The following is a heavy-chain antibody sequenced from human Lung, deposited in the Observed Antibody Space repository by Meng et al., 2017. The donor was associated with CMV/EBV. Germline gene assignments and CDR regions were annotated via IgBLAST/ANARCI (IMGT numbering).Heavy chain of an antibody. D-gene: IGHD3-22*01. V-gene: IGHV1-2*02. CDR1: GYTFTGYY. CDR2: INPNSGGT. Sequence: ASXXVSXKASGYTFTGYYIHWVRQAPGQGLEWMGWINPNSGGTHYAQKFQDRVTMTRDTSISTVYMELSRLRSDDTAVYYCARDYHYDGSGYSPWGQGTLVTVSS. J-gene: IGHJ5*02. CDR3: ARDYHYDGSGYSP.